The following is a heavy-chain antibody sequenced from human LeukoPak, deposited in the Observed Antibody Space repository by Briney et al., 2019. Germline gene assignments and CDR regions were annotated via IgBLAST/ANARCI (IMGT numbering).Heavy chain of an antibody. Sequence: GGSLRLSCAASGFTFSSYGMHWVRQAPGKGLEWGAVIWYDVSNKYYVDSVQGRFTISRDNSKNTLYLQMSSLRAEDTAVYSCERGDYYDSSGYYLPDAFDIWGQGTMVTVSS. D-gene: IGHD3-22*01. V-gene: IGHV3-33*01. CDR3: ERGDYYDSSGYYLPDAFDI. CDR2: IWYDVSNK. J-gene: IGHJ3*02. CDR1: GFTFSSYG.